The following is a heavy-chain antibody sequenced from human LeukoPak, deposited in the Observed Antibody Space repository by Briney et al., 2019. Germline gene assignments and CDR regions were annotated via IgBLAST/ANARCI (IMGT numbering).Heavy chain of an antibody. CDR3: ARGRGKGVDY. CDR2: IRSKVYSGTT. V-gene: IGHV3-49*03. D-gene: IGHD1-1*01. J-gene: IGHJ4*02. Sequence: GGSLRLSCTASGFTFGDYAMSWFRQAPGRGLEWAGFIRSKVYSGTTEYAASVSGRFTISRDESKSIAYLQMNSLKTEDTAVYYCARGRGKGVDYWGQGTLVTVSS. CDR1: GFTFGDYA.